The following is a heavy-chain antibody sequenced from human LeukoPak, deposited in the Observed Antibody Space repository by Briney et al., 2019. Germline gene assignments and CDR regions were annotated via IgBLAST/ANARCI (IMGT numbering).Heavy chain of an antibody. J-gene: IGHJ3*02. CDR2: MSISSSYI. CDR1: GFTFSSYA. D-gene: IGHD1-1*01. V-gene: IGHV3-21*01. CDR3: ARGNDDAFDI. Sequence: GGSLRLSCAASGFTFSSYAMSWVRQAPGKGLEWVSSMSISSSYIYYADSVKGRFTISRDNAKNSLYLQMNSLRAEDTAVYYCARGNDDAFDIWGQGTMVTVSS.